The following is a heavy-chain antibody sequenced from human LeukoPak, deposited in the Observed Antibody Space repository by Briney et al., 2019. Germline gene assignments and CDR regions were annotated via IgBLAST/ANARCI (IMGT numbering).Heavy chain of an antibody. CDR1: GGAFSSYT. J-gene: IGHJ4*02. V-gene: IGHV1-69*13. Sequence: ASVKVSCKASGGAFSSYTINWVRQAPGQGLEWMGGIIPIFHTPNYAQKFQGRVTIAADESTSTAYMELSSLRSEDTAVYYCATWAPYPPSQVDYWGQGTLLTLSS. CDR2: IIPIFHTP. CDR3: ATWAPYPPSQVDY. D-gene: IGHD3-16*01.